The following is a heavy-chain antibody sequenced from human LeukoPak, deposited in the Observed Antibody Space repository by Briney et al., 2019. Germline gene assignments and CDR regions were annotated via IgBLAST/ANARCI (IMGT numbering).Heavy chain of an antibody. J-gene: IGHJ4*02. CDR1: GFTFSSYT. CDR2: IVGSSNTV. Sequence: PGGSLGLSCVASGFTFSSYTMNWVRQAPGAGLEWVSSIVGSSNTVYYADSVQGRFTISRDNAKNSLYLQMNSLRDEDTAIYYCARGVGGFDYWGQGTLVPVSS. V-gene: IGHV3-48*02. CDR3: ARGVGGFDY. D-gene: IGHD3-16*01.